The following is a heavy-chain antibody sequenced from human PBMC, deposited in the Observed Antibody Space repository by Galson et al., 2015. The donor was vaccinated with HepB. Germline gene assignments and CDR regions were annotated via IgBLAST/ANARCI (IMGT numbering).Heavy chain of an antibody. CDR2: INPSDDST. Sequence: SVKVSCKASGYIFSDHYMNWVRQAPGQELEWMGIINPSDDSTTYAQRFQDRVTMTSDTSTRTVYMEMSRLRSEDTAVYYCARRAERDSSSWPLFDYWGQGTLGIVSS. J-gene: IGHJ4*02. D-gene: IGHD6-13*01. CDR1: GYIFSDHY. CDR3: ARRAERDSSSWPLFDY. V-gene: IGHV1-46*01.